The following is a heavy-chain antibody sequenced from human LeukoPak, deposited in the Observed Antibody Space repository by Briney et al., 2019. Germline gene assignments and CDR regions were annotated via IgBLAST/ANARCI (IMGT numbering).Heavy chain of an antibody. J-gene: IGHJ4*02. D-gene: IGHD3-22*01. CDR2: IYTSETT. CDR3: ARGRVYYDSTGYYS. Sequence: PSETLSLTCTVSGGFISSYYWSWIRQPAGKGLEWIGRIYTSETTNYNPSLKSRVTMSIDTSKNQFSLKLSSVTAADTAVFYCARGRVYYDSTGYYSWGQGTLVTVSS. CDR1: GGFISSYY. V-gene: IGHV4-4*07.